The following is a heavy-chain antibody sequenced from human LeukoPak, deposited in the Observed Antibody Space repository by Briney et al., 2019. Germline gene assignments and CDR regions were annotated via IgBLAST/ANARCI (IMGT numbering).Heavy chain of an antibody. V-gene: IGHV3-23*01. Sequence: GGSLRLSREASGFTFSSYAMSWVRQGPGKGLEWVSAISGSGGSTYYADSVKGRFTISRDNAKNSLYLQMNSLRAEDTAVYYCARSSSGWYLAWSDDAFDIWGQGTMVTVSS. CDR1: GFTFSSYA. CDR3: ARSSSGWYLAWSDDAFDI. J-gene: IGHJ3*02. D-gene: IGHD6-19*01. CDR2: ISGSGGST.